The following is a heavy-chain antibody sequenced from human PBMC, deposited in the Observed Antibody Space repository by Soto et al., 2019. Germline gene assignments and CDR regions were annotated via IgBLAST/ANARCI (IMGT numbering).Heavy chain of an antibody. J-gene: IGHJ4*02. Sequence: QVQLVQSGAEVKKPGSSVKVSCKASGGTFSRYVISWVRQAPGQGLEWMGGIILIFGRANYAQKFQGRVSINSEESRSTVYMELSSLTSEDTVGYSCARGGSSWARFDYWGQGSLVTVSS. CDR2: IILIFGRA. V-gene: IGHV1-69*01. CDR3: ARGGSSWARFDY. D-gene: IGHD6-13*01. CDR1: GGTFSRYV.